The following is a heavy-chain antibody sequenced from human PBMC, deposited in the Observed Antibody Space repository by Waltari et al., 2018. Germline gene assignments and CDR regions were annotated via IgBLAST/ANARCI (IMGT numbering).Heavy chain of an antibody. J-gene: IGHJ3*02. Sequence: QVQLQDSGPGLVKPSQTLSLSCTVSGGSLHSDNYFWSWIRQHPGRGLEWIASIHHSGSTYYNPSLQSRVIMSVDKSKNQFSLKLSSVTAADTAVYYCAREVIQVATSDAFDIWGQGTMVTVSS. V-gene: IGHV4-31*03. CDR1: GGSLHSDNYF. CDR3: AREVIQVATSDAFDI. CDR2: IHHSGST. D-gene: IGHD5-12*01.